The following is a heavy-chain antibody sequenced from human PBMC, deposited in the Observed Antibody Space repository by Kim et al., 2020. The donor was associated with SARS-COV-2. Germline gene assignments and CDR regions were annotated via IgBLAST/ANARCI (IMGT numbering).Heavy chain of an antibody. Sequence: SETLSLTCAVYGGSFSGYYWSWIRQPPGKGLEWIGEINHSGSTNYNPSLKSRVTISVDTSKNQFSLKLSSVTAADTAVYYGLGYNYYGMDVWGQGTTVTV. V-gene: IGHV4-34*01. J-gene: IGHJ6*02. CDR2: INHSGST. CDR1: GGSFSGYY. D-gene: IGHD3-9*01. CDR3: LGYNYYGMDV.